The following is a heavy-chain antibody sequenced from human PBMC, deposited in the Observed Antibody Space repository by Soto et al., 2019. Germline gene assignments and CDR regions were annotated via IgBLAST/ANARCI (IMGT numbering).Heavy chain of an antibody. CDR2: IYYSGST. V-gene: IGHV4-31*03. CDR1: GGSISSSSYY. CDR3: ARWPQLEPRFDY. D-gene: IGHD1-1*01. Sequence: SETLSLTCTVSGGSISSSSYYWSWIRQHPGKGLEWIGYIYYSGSTYYNPSLKSRVTISVATSKNQFSLKLSSVTAADTAVYYCARWPQLEPRFDYWGQGTLVTVPQ. J-gene: IGHJ4*02.